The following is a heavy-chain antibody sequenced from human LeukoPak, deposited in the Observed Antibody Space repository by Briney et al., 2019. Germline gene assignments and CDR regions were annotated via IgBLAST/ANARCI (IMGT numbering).Heavy chain of an antibody. Sequence: ASVKVSCKASGYTFTGYYMHWVRQAPGQGLEWMGRINPNSGGTNYAQKFQGRVTMPRDTSISTAYMELSRLRSDDTAVYYCARVWYYYDSSGYPPAHYFDYWGQGTLVTVSS. CDR1: GYTFTGYY. D-gene: IGHD3-22*01. CDR2: INPNSGGT. V-gene: IGHV1-2*06. J-gene: IGHJ4*02. CDR3: ARVWYYYDSSGYPPAHYFDY.